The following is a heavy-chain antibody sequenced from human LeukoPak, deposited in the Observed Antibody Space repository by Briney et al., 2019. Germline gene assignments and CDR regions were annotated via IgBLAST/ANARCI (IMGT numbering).Heavy chain of an antibody. Sequence: SETLSLTCAVYGGSFSGYYWSWIRQPPGKGLEWIGEINHSGSTNYNPSLKGRATISVDTSKNQFSLKLSSVTAADTAVYYCARGGLGWLLSHLRWFDPWGQGTLVTVSS. CDR3: ARGGLGWLLSHLRWFDP. D-gene: IGHD3-9*01. CDR2: INHSGST. J-gene: IGHJ5*02. V-gene: IGHV4-34*01. CDR1: GGSFSGYY.